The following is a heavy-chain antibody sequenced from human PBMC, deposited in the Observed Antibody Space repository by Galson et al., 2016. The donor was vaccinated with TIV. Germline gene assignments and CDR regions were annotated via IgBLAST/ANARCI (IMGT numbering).Heavy chain of an antibody. CDR2: ISLDGSNK. V-gene: IGHV3-30*01. Sequence: SLRLSCAASGYPFSSYAMHWVRQAPGKGLQWVAVISLDGSNKHYADSVKGRFTISRDSSKNTLYLQVNSLRTEDTAVYYCGRGRRGRRQDTFDIWGQGTVVTVSS. CDR3: GRGRRGRRQDTFDI. J-gene: IGHJ3*02. D-gene: IGHD3-10*01. CDR1: GYPFSSYA.